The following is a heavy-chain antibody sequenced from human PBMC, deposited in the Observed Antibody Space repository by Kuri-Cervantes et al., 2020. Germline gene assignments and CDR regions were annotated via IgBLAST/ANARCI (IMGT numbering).Heavy chain of an antibody. D-gene: IGHD6-13*01. CDR3: ARVRVAAALDY. CDR2: IYYSGST. Sequence: GSLRLSCTVSGGSISSYYWSWIRQPPGKGLEWIGYIYYSGSTNYNPSLKSRVTISVDSSKNQLSLKLSSVTAADTAVYYCARVRVAAALDYWDQGTLVTVSS. V-gene: IGHV4-59*12. CDR1: GGSISSYY. J-gene: IGHJ4*02.